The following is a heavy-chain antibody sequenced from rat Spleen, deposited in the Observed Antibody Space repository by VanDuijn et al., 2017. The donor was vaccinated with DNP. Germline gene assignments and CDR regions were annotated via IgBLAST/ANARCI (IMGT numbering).Heavy chain of an antibody. CDR1: GFSLTTHN. J-gene: IGHJ2*01. CDR3: ARSNYYSGVAVFDY. V-gene: IGHV2-41*01. Sequence: QVQLKESGPGLVQPSQTLSLTCTVAGFSLTTHNVHWVRQPPGKGLEWMGVIWNTGDTRYNSALKSRLSINKDTSKSQVFLKMNGLQTEDTAMYFCARSNYYSGVAVFDYWGQGVMVTVSS. CDR2: IWNTGDT. D-gene: IGHD1-1*01.